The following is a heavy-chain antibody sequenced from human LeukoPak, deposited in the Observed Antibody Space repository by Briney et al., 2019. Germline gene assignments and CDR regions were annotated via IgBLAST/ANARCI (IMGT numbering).Heavy chain of an antibody. Sequence: SETLSLTCTVSGGSISSSSYYWGWIRQPPGKGLEWIGSIYYSGSTYYNPSLKSRVTISVDTSKNQFSLKLSSVTAADTAVYYCARVQKGSGYYYDYWGQGTLVTVSS. CDR1: GGSISSSSYY. V-gene: IGHV4-39*07. CDR3: ARVQKGSGYYYDY. J-gene: IGHJ4*02. D-gene: IGHD3-22*01. CDR2: IYYSGST.